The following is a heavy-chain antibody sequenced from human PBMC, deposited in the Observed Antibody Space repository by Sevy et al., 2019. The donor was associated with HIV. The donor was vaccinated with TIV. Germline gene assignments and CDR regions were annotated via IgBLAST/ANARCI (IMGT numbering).Heavy chain of an antibody. CDR3: ARDKTILGGLYGMDV. V-gene: IGHV3-21*01. CDR1: GFTFSSYN. CDR2: ITSGSSYI. Sequence: GGSLRLSCAASGFTFSSYNINWVRQAPGKGLEWVASITSGSSYIFYADSVKGRFTTSRDNAKNSLYLQMNSLRAEDTAVYYCARDKTILGGLYGMDVWGQGTTVTVSS. J-gene: IGHJ6*02. D-gene: IGHD3-3*01.